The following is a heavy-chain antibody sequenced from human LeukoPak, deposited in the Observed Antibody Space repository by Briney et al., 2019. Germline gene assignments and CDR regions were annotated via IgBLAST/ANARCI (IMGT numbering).Heavy chain of an antibody. V-gene: IGHV4-39*07. CDR2: IYYSGSN. CDR3: ARIPFSYYYYMDV. Sequence: SETLSLTCTVSGASLSSSSYYWGWIRQPPGKGLEWMGSIYYSGSNHYNPSLKSRVAISGDTSKNQFSLRLSSVTAADTAVYYCARIPFSYYYYMDVWGRGTMVTVSS. CDR1: GASLSSSSYY. D-gene: IGHD2-21*01. J-gene: IGHJ6*03.